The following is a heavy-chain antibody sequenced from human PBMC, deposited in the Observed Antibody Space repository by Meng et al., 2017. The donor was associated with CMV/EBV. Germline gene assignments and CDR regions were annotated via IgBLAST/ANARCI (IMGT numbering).Heavy chain of an antibody. V-gene: IGHV3-9*01. Sequence: GGSLRLSCAASGFTFDDYAMHWVRQAPGKGLEWVSGISWNSGSIGYADSVKGRFTISRDNAKNSLYLQMNSLRAEDTALYYCAKGHSSSGFYYYYGVDVWGQGTTVTVSS. CDR3: AKGHSSSGFYYYYGVDV. CDR2: ISWNSGSI. J-gene: IGHJ6*02. D-gene: IGHD6-6*01. CDR1: GFTFDDYA.